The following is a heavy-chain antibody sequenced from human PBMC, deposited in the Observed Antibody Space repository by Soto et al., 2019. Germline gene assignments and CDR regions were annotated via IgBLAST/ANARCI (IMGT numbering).Heavy chain of an antibody. V-gene: IGHV4-30-2*01. CDR1: GGSISSGGYS. CDR3: TRDPGL. CDR2: SYHSGST. J-gene: IGHJ2*01. Sequence: QLQLQESGSGLVKPSQTLSLTCAVSGGSISSGGYSWSWIRQPPGKGLEWIGYSYHSGSTYYNPPLKRRVTISVDRSTNQFSLTLSSVTAADTAVYYCTRDPGLWGRGTLVTVSS.